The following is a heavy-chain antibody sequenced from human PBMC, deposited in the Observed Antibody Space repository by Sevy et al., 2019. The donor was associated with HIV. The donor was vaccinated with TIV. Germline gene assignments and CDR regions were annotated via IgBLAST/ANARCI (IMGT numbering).Heavy chain of an antibody. J-gene: IGHJ4*02. V-gene: IGHV3-15*07. CDR1: GFTFSNAW. Sequence: GGSLRLSCAASGFTFSNAWMNWVRQAPGKGLEWVGRIKSNTDGGTTDYAAPVKGRFTISRDDSKNTLYLQMNSLKTEDTAGYYCTTDSNWNYFKGDYWGQGTLVTVSS. CDR3: TTDSNWNYFKGDY. D-gene: IGHD1-7*01. CDR2: IKSNTDGGTT.